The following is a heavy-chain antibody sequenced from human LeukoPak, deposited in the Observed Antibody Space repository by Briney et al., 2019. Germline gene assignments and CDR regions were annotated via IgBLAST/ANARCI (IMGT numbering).Heavy chain of an antibody. CDR3: AKDVRGGCTGGSCYY. CDR2: ISGSGGST. V-gene: IGHV3-23*01. Sequence: GRSLRLSCAASRFTFSSYAMHWVRQAPGKGLEWVSDISGSGGSTYYADSVKDRFTISRDNSKNTVYLQMNSLRAEDTAVYYCAKDVRGGCTGGSCYYWGQGTLVTVSS. J-gene: IGHJ4*02. CDR1: RFTFSSYA. D-gene: IGHD2-15*01.